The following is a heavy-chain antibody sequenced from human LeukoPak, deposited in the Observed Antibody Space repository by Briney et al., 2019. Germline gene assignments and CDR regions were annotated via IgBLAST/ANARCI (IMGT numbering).Heavy chain of an antibody. Sequence: ASVKVSCKASGGTFSSYAISWVRQAPGQGLEWMGGIIPIFGTANYAQKFQGRVTMTRDTSISTAYMELSRLRSDDTAVYYCARDRPGSDFWSGYQPYYFDYWGQGTLVTVSS. J-gene: IGHJ4*02. V-gene: IGHV1-69*05. CDR1: GGTFSSYA. CDR2: IIPIFGTA. CDR3: ARDRPGSDFWSGYQPYYFDY. D-gene: IGHD3-3*01.